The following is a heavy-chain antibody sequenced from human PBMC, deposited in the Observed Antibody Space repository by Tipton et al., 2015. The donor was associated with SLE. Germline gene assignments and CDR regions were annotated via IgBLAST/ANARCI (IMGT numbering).Heavy chain of an antibody. Sequence: TLSLTCTVSGGSISSNHYYWGWVRQPPGKGLEWIGSIYYSGSTYYNPPLKSRVTISVDTSKNQFSLKLSSVTAADTAVYYCVIGLAAAGTVDYWGQGTLVTVSS. CDR2: IYYSGST. D-gene: IGHD6-13*01. J-gene: IGHJ4*02. CDR3: VIGLAAAGTVDY. V-gene: IGHV4-39*01. CDR1: GGSISSNHYY.